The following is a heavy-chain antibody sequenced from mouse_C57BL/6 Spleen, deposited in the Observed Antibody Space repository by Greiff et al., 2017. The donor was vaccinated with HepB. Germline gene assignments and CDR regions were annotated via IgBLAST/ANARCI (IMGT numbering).Heavy chain of an antibody. D-gene: IGHD2-1*01. V-gene: IGHV1-82*01. Sequence: QVQLQQSGPELVKPGASVKISCKASGYAFSSSWMNWVKQRPGKGLEWIGRIYPGDGDTNYNGKFKGKATLTADKYSSTAYMQLSSLTSEDSWVYFCAGKCYGNYDDFDYWGQGTTLTVSS. CDR2: IYPGDGDT. J-gene: IGHJ2*01. CDR1: GYAFSSSW. CDR3: AGKCYGNYDDFDY.